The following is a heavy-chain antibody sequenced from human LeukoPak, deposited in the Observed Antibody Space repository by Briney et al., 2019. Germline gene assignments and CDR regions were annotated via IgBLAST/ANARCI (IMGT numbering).Heavy chain of an antibody. CDR3: ARESSGYVGY. D-gene: IGHD5-12*01. CDR1: GGSISSYY. Sequence: SETLSLTCTVSGGSISSYYWSWVRQPPGKGLEWIGYIYNSGSTNYNPSLKSRVTISVDTSKNQFSLNLSSVTAADTAVYYCARESSGYVGYWGQGTLVAVSS. J-gene: IGHJ4*02. V-gene: IGHV4-59*01. CDR2: IYNSGST.